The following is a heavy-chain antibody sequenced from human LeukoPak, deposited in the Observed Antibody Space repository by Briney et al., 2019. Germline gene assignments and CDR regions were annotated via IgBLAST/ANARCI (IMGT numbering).Heavy chain of an antibody. J-gene: IGHJ4*02. D-gene: IGHD5-18*01. Sequence: SETLSLTCTVSGGSISSYYWSWIRQPPGKGLECIGYIYYSGSTNYNPSLKSRVTISGDTSKNQFSLKLSSVTAADTAVYYCARGGYSYGEEFSFDHWGRGTLVTVSS. CDR2: IYYSGST. CDR3: ARGGYSYGEEFSFDH. V-gene: IGHV4-59*01. CDR1: GGSISSYY.